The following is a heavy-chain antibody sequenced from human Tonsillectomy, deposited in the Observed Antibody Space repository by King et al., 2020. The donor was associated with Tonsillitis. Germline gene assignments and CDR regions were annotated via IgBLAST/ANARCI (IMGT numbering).Heavy chain of an antibody. CDR2: ISGSGVST. Sequence: VQLVESGGGLVQPGGSLRLSCAASGFTFSSYAMSWVRQAPGKGLEWVSGISGSGVSTYYAASVKGRFTISSDNSKNTLYLQLNSLRAEDTAVYYCAKDHGKGYCTNGVCYTFDYWGPGTLVTVSS. V-gene: IGHV3-23*04. CDR3: AKDHGKGYCTNGVCYTFDY. D-gene: IGHD2-8*01. CDR1: GFTFSSYA. J-gene: IGHJ4*02.